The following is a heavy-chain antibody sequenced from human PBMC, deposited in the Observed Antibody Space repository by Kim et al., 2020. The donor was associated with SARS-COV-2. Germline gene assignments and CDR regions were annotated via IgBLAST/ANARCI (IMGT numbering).Heavy chain of an antibody. J-gene: IGHJ3*02. CDR2: INTNTGNP. V-gene: IGHV7-4-1*02. Sequence: ASVKVSCKASGYTFTSYAMNWVRQAPGQGLEWMGWINTNTGNPTYAQGFTGRFVFSLDTSVSTAYLQISSLKAEDTAVYYCAREFITMVRGVIIFNAFDIWGQGTMVTVSS. D-gene: IGHD3-10*01. CDR3: AREFITMVRGVIIFNAFDI. CDR1: GYTFTSYA.